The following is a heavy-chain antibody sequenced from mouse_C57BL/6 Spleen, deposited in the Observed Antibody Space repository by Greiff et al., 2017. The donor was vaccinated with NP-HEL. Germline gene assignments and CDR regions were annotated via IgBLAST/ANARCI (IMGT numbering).Heavy chain of an antibody. CDR3: ALYNGYYYFDY. CDR1: GYTFTSYW. CDR2: IHPNSGST. D-gene: IGHD2-3*01. J-gene: IGHJ2*01. Sequence: VQLQQPGAELVKPGASVKLSCKASGYTFTSYWMHWVKQRPGQGLEWIGMIHPNSGSTNYNEKFKSKATLTVDKSSSTAYMQLSSLTSEDSAVYYCALYNGYYYFDYWGQGTTLTVSS. V-gene: IGHV1-64*01.